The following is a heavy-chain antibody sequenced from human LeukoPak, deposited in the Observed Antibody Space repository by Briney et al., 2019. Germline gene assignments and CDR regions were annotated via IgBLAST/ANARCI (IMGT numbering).Heavy chain of an antibody. V-gene: IGHV4-39*01. Sequence: SETLSLTCTVSGGSISSSDYYWGWIRQPPGKGLEWIGSIYYGGSTYYNPSLKSRVTISVDTSMNQFSLKLSFVTTADTAVYYCASFYSSGWYDYWGQGTLVTVSS. CDR1: GGSISSSDYY. CDR2: IYYGGST. D-gene: IGHD6-19*01. CDR3: ASFYSSGWYDY. J-gene: IGHJ4*02.